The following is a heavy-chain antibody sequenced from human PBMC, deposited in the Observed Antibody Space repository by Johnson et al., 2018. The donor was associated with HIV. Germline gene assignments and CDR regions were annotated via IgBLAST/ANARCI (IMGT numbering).Heavy chain of an antibody. Sequence: QMQLVESGGGVVQPGRSLRLSCAASGFTFSSYAMHWVRQAPGKWLEWVALISYDGSNKYYADSVKGRFSISRDDSKSTLYLQMSSLRGEDTAVYYCAKDSQWELPDAFDIWGQGTMVTVSS. CDR2: ISYDGSNK. CDR3: AKDSQWELPDAFDI. D-gene: IGHD1-26*01. V-gene: IGHV3-30*04. J-gene: IGHJ3*02. CDR1: GFTFSSYA.